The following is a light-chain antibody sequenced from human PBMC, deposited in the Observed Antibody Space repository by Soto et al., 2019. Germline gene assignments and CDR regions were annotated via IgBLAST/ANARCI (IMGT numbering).Light chain of an antibody. J-gene: IGKJ4*01. V-gene: IGKV1-39*01. CDR1: QSISDY. CDR3: QQTYTIPLT. Sequence: DLQMTQSPPSLSAFIGDRVTITCRASQSISDYVNWYRQQPGKGPTLLIYAASNLQSGVPSRFSGSGSGTDFTLTINSLQPEDFATYYCQQTYTIPLTFGGGTKVGVK. CDR2: AAS.